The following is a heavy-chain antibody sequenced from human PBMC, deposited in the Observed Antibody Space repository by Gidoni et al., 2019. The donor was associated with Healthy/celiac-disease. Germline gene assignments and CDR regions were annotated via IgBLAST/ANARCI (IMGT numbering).Heavy chain of an antibody. Sequence: QVQLVESGGGVVQPGRSLRLSCAASGFTFSSYGMHWVRQAPGKGLEWVAVIWYDGSNKYYADSVKGRFTISRDNSKNTLDLQMNSLRAEDTAVYYCARWFSAGPGIAAAGPYFDYWGQGTLVTVSS. CDR1: GFTFSSYG. CDR3: ARWFSAGPGIAAAGPYFDY. J-gene: IGHJ4*02. D-gene: IGHD6-13*01. V-gene: IGHV3-33*01. CDR2: IWYDGSNK.